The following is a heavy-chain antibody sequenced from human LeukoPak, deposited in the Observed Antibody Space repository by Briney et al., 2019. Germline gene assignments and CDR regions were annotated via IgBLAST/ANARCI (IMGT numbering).Heavy chain of an antibody. J-gene: IGHJ4*02. Sequence: GGSLRLSCAASGFTFSSYSMNWVRQAPGKGLEWVSSISSSSSYIYYADSVKGRFTISRDNAKNSLYLQMNSLRAEDTAVYYCAKDRLDYGDYEVDYWGQGTLVTVSS. V-gene: IGHV3-21*04. CDR3: AKDRLDYGDYEVDY. CDR2: ISSSSSYI. D-gene: IGHD4-17*01. CDR1: GFTFSSYS.